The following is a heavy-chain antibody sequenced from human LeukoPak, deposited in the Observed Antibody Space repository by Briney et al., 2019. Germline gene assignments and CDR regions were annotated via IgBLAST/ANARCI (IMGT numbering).Heavy chain of an antibody. V-gene: IGHV1-2*06. D-gene: IGHD4-17*01. J-gene: IGHJ4*02. CDR1: GYTFTGYY. Sequence: ATVKVSCKASGYTFTGYYMHWVRQAPGQGLEWMGRINPNSGGTNYAQKFQGRVTMTRDTSISTAYMELSRLRLDDTAVYYCARIRLRSVTTVFDYWGQGTLVTVSS. CDR3: ARIRLRSVTTVFDY. CDR2: INPNSGGT.